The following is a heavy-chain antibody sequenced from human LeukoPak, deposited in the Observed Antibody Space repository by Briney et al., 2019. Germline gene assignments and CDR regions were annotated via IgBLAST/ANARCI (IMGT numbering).Heavy chain of an antibody. Sequence: SETLSLTCTVSGDSISSSSYYWGWIRQPPGKGLEWIGSIYYSGSTYYNPSLKSRVTISVDTSKNQFSLKLSSVTAADTAVYYCASPGGWSWGQGTLVTVSS. D-gene: IGHD2-15*01. V-gene: IGHV4-39*01. CDR1: GDSISSSSYY. J-gene: IGHJ4*02. CDR3: ASPGGWS. CDR2: IYYSGST.